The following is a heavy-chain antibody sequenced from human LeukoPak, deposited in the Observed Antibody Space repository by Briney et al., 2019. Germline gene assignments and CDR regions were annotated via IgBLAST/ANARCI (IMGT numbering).Heavy chain of an antibody. J-gene: IGHJ4*02. CDR1: GGSISSYY. CDR2: IYYSGST. V-gene: IGHV4-59*01. D-gene: IGHD6-19*01. Sequence: KTSETLSLTCTVSGGSISSYYWSWIRQPPGKGLEWIGYIYYSGSTNYNPSLKSRVTISVDTSKNQFSLTLSFVTAADTAVYYCARVAEDQWLLEYFDYWGQGTLVTVSS. CDR3: ARVAEDQWLLEYFDY.